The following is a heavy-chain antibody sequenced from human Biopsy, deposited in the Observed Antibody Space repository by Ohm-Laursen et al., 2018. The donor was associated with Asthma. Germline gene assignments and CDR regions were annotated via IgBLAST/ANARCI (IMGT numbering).Heavy chain of an antibody. CDR2: TNERGVT. J-gene: IGHJ6*02. V-gene: IGHV4-34*01. Sequence: PSQTLSLTCTVSSGSISSFYWTWIRQSPGKGLEWIGETNERGVTNNNPSLKSRVIISIDTYWNRVSLKLTSVTAADTAVYYCARGPELDVWGQGTTVTVSS. CDR1: SGSISSFY. CDR3: ARGPELDV.